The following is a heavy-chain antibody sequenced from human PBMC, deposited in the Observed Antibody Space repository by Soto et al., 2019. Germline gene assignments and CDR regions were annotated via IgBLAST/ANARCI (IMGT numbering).Heavy chain of an antibody. Sequence: ASVKVSCKASGYTFTAYYIHWVRQAPGQGLEWMGWINPNSGDTNYAQKFQGRVTMTRDTSISTAYMELSSLRSEDTAVYYCARHDIIAKLQNGMGVWGQGTMVTVSS. CDR2: INPNSGDT. CDR3: ARHDIIAKLQNGMGV. CDR1: GYTFTAYY. V-gene: IGHV1-2*02. J-gene: IGHJ6*02.